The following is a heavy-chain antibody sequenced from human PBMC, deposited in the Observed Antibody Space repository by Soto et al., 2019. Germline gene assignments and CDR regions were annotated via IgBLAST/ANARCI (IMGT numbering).Heavy chain of an antibody. V-gene: IGHV4-61*08. Sequence: SVTRSLTCTISGGSISSGGYYWSWIRQHPGKGLEWIGYIYYSGSTNYNPSLKSRVTISVDTSKNQFSLKLSSVTAADTAVYYCARGGSSGWSRWFDPWGQGTLVTVSS. CDR2: IYYSGST. CDR1: GGSISSGGYY. J-gene: IGHJ5*02. D-gene: IGHD6-19*01. CDR3: ARGGSSGWSRWFDP.